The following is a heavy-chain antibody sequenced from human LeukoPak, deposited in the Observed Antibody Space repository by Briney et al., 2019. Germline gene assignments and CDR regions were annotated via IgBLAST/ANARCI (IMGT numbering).Heavy chain of an antibody. J-gene: IGHJ4*02. CDR2: ISSASRTI. CDR1: GFSFSGFS. CDR3: AREDIGGHRSFDY. D-gene: IGHD5-12*01. V-gene: IGHV3-48*02. Sequence: GGSLRLSCAASGFSFSGFSMNWVRQAPGKGLEWITYISSASRTISYADSVGGRFTVSRDNAKNSLYLQMNSLRDEDTAVYYCAREDIGGHRSFDYWGQGTLVTVSS.